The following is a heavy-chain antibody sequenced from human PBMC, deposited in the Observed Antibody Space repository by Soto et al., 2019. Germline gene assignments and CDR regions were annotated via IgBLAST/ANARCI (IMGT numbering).Heavy chain of an antibody. CDR1: GFSFRTYR. CDR3: AGDGGGSLDF. J-gene: IGHJ4*02. V-gene: IGHV3-74*01. D-gene: IGHD1-26*01. CDR2: INSDGTST. Sequence: PGGSLRLSCAASGFSFRTYRMHWVRQAPGKGLVWVSRINSDGTSTTYADSVKGRFTISRDNAKNTLYLQMNSLRAEDTAVYYCAGDGGGSLDFWGQGTLVTVSS.